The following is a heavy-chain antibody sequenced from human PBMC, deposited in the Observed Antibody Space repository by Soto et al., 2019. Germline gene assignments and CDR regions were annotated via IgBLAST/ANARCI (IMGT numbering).Heavy chain of an antibody. CDR1: GFTFSSYA. J-gene: IGHJ6*02. Sequence: EVQLLESGGGLVQPGGFLRLSCAASGFTFSSYAMSWVRQAPGKGLEWVSAISGSGGSTYYADSVKGRFTISRDNSKNTLYLQMNSLRAEDTAVYYCAANRGYNYYYGMDVWGQGTTVTVSS. CDR2: ISGSGGST. V-gene: IGHV3-23*01. D-gene: IGHD3-22*01. CDR3: AANRGYNYYYGMDV.